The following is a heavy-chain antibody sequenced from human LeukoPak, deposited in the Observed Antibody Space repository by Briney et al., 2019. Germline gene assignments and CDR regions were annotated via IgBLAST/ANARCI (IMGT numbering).Heavy chain of an antibody. J-gene: IGHJ4*01. D-gene: IGHD5-24*01. CDR1: GFTFNIYG. CDR2: IRSRSVTT. CDR3: ARATRNGYDY. Sequence: AESLRLSCAASGFTFNIYGMNWVRQPPGKGPEWVSYIRSRSVTTHYADSVKGRFTVTRDDAQNALYLQISSRRRDDTAVYYCARATRNGYDYWGHGTRVSVSS. V-gene: IGHV3-48*04.